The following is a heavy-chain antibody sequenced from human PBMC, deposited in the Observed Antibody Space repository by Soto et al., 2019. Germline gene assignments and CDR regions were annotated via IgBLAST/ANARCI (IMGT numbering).Heavy chain of an antibody. V-gene: IGHV3-23*01. CDR3: AKRSSSSTFDH. Sequence: PGGSLRLSCAASGFTFSSYAMSWVRQAPGKGLEWVSVISGSDDSTYYADSVKGRFTISRDNSKNTLYLQMNSLRAEDTAVYYCAKRSSSSTFDHWGQVTLVTVSS. D-gene: IGHD6-6*01. J-gene: IGHJ4*02. CDR2: ISGSDDST. CDR1: GFTFSSYA.